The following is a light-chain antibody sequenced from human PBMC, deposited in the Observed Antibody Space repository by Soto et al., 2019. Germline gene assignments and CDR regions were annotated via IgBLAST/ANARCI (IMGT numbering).Light chain of an antibody. CDR3: SSYAGSMNLI. CDR2: EVS. CDR1: SSDVGGHNH. J-gene: IGLJ2*01. Sequence: QSALTQPPSASGSPGQSVTISWTGSSSDVGGHNHVSWYQQHPGKAPKLMIYEVSKRPSGVPDRFSGSKSVNTASLTVSGLQAEDEADYYCSSYAGSMNLIFGGGTKLTVL. V-gene: IGLV2-8*01.